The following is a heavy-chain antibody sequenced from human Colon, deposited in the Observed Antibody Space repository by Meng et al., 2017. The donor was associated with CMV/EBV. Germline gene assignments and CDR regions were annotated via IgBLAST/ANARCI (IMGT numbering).Heavy chain of an antibody. J-gene: IGHJ5*02. D-gene: IGHD2-15*01. CDR1: GTFSRYT. V-gene: IGHV1-69*04. CDR2: IIPILGIA. CDR3: ARDCSGGSCYGEGFDP. Sequence: GTFSRYTISWVRQAPGQGLEWMGRIIPILGIANYAQKFQGRVTITADKSTSTAYMELSSLRSEDTAVYYCARDCSGGSCYGEGFDPWGQGTLVTVSS.